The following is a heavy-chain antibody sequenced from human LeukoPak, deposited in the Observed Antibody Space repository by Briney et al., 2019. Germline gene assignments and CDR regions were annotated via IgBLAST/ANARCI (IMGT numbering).Heavy chain of an antibody. D-gene: IGHD2-2*01. Sequence: GGSLRLSCAASGFTFSSYSMNWVRQAPGKGLEWVSSISSSSSYIYYADSVKGRFTISRDNAKNSLYLQMNSLRVEDTAVYYCARDLEGIVVVPAAIVSAYWGQGTLVTVSS. CDR1: GFTFSSYS. CDR3: ARDLEGIVVVPAAIVSAY. CDR2: ISSSSSYI. V-gene: IGHV3-21*01. J-gene: IGHJ4*02.